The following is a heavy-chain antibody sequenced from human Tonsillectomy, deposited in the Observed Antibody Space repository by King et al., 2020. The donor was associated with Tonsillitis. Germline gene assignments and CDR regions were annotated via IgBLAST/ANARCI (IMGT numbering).Heavy chain of an antibody. CDR3: AKDIEGGLDY. CDR2: ISWDGGST. CDR1: GFTFDDYA. J-gene: IGHJ4*02. Sequence: VQLVESGGVVVQPGGSLRLSCAASGFTFDDYAMHWVRQAPGRGLEWVSLISWDGGSTYYADSVKGRFTISRDNSKNSLYLQMTSLRAEDTALYYCAKDIEGGLDYWGQGTLVTVSS. V-gene: IGHV3-43D*03. D-gene: IGHD2-15*01.